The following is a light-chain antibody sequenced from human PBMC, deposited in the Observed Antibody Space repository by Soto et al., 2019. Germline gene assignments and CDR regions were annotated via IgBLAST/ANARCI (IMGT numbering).Light chain of an antibody. CDR2: EVS. V-gene: IGLV2-14*01. Sequence: QSVLTQPASVSGSPGQSITISCTGSSSDVGGYKYVSWYQQHPGKAPKLMIYEVSNRPSGVSNRFSGSKSGNTAFLTISGLHAEDEADYYCSSYTSTSTLEGVFGGGTKLTVL. J-gene: IGLJ3*02. CDR3: SSYTSTSTLEGV. CDR1: SSDVGGYKY.